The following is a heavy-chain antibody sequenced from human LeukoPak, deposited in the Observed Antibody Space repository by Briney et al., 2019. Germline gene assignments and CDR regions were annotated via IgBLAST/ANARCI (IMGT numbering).Heavy chain of an antibody. D-gene: IGHD5-12*01. CDR1: GYSISSGYY. V-gene: IGHV4-38-2*02. CDR2: IYHSGST. Sequence: SETLSLTCTVSGYSISSGYYWGWTRQPPGKGLEWIGSIYHSGSTYYNPSLKSRVTISVDTSKNQFSLKLSSVTAADTAVYYCARPTVSYSGYVFRSWGQGTLVTVSS. J-gene: IGHJ4*02. CDR3: ARPTVSYSGYVFRS.